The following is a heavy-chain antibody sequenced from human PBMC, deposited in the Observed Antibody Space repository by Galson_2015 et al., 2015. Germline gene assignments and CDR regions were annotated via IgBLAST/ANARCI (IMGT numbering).Heavy chain of an antibody. J-gene: IGHJ4*02. V-gene: IGHV3-15*01. CDR3: SGTPIGY. D-gene: IGHD1-26*01. CDR1: GFAFSKSW. CDR2: IKSKSDGETT. Sequence: SLRLSCAASGFAFSKSWITWIREAPGKGLEWIGRIKSKSDGETTDFADPLEGRFTMLRDDFRNIVYLQMNNLRTDDTAVYYCSGTPIGYWGQGTLVTVSS.